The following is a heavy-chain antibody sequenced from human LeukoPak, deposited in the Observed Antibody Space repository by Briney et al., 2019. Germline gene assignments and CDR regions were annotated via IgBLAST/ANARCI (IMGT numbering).Heavy chain of an antibody. V-gene: IGHV1-8*03. Sequence: ASVKVSCKASGYTFTSYDINWVRQATGQGLEWMGWMNPNSGNTGYAQKFQGRVTITRNTSISTAYMELSSLKASDTAMYYCATPLYSGSYYPFDYWGQGTLVTVSS. CDR1: GYTFTSYD. D-gene: IGHD1-26*01. CDR2: MNPNSGNT. J-gene: IGHJ4*02. CDR3: ATPLYSGSYYPFDY.